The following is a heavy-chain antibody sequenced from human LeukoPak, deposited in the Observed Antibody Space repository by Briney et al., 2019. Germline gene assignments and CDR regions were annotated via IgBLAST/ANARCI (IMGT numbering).Heavy chain of an antibody. J-gene: IGHJ4*02. CDR3: AKDKGSYGASPFDY. CDR2: ISGSRGHT. Sequence: GGSLRLSCAGSGFTFSDYPMTWVRQAPGKGLEWVSAISGSRGHTYYADSVRGRFTISRDNSKNTLYLQMNSLRDDDTAVYYCAKDKGSYGASPFDYWGLGTLVTVSS. V-gene: IGHV3-23*01. D-gene: IGHD5-18*01. CDR1: GFTFSDYP.